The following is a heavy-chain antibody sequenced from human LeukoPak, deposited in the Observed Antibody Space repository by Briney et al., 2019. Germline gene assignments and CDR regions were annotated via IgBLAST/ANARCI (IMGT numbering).Heavy chain of an antibody. V-gene: IGHV4-59*01. CDR3: GGYEVALDAFDI. J-gene: IGHJ3*02. CDR2: IYYSGST. Sequence: PSETLSLTCTVSGGSISSYYWSWIRQPPGNGLEWIGYIYYSGSTNYNPSLKSRVTISVDTSKNQFSLKLSSVTAADTAVYYCGGYEVALDAFDIWGQGTMVTVSS. CDR1: GGSISSYY. D-gene: IGHD5-12*01.